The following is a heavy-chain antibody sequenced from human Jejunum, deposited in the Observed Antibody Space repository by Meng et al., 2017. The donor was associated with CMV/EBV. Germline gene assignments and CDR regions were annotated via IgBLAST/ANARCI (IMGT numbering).Heavy chain of an antibody. J-gene: IGHJ4*02. CDR1: GFTFSSYW. V-gene: IGHV3-7*01. CDR3: ARVRGGLSSTWYFFDY. CDR2: IKQDESEK. D-gene: IGHD6-13*01. Sequence: GFTFSSYWMAWVRQAPGKGLEWVANIKQDESEKYYVDSVKGRFTISRDNTKNSLYLQMNDLRAEDTAVYYCARVRGGLSSTWYFFDYWGQGTLVTVSS.